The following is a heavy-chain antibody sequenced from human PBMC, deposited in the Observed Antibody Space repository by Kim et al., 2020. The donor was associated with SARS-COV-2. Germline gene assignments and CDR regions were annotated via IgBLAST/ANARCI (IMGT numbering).Heavy chain of an antibody. CDR2: ISSGGNTK. CDR1: GFFVSVYE. CDR3: ARATGLTSAYY. V-gene: IGHV3-48*03. J-gene: IGHJ4*02. D-gene: IGHD3-9*01. Sequence: GGSLRLSCEGTGFFVSVYEINWVRQAPGKGLEWVSHISSGGNTKDYADSVKGRFTISRDNAKNSVSLQMDSLRAEDTAVYYCARATGLTSAYYWGQGTPVTVSS.